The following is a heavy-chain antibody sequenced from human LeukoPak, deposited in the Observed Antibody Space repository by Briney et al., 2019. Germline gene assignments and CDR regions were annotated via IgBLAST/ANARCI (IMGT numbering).Heavy chain of an antibody. Sequence: PSETLSLTCTVSGGSISSYYWSWIRQPPGKGLEWIGYIYYSGSTNYNPSLKSRVNISVDTSKNQFSLKLSSVTAADTAVYYCARDSTAAGVFDMWGQGTMVTVSS. CDR3: ARDSTAAGVFDM. CDR2: IYYSGST. J-gene: IGHJ3*02. D-gene: IGHD6-13*01. CDR1: GGSISSYY. V-gene: IGHV4-59*01.